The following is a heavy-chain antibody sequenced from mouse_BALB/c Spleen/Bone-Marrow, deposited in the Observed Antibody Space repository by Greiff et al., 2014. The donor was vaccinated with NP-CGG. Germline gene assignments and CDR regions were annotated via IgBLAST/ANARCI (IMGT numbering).Heavy chain of an antibody. J-gene: IGHJ3*01. Sequence: VQLQQSGPELVKPGASVKMSCKASGYTFTDNYMKWVKQSPGKSLEWIGDINPNNGDTFYNQKFKDKATLTVDKSPSTAYMHLNSLTSEDSEVYYGAREKYGPAWFAYWGQGTLVTVSA. CDR2: INPNNGDT. V-gene: IGHV1-26*01. CDR3: AREKYGPAWFAY. CDR1: GYTFTDNY. D-gene: IGHD1-2*01.